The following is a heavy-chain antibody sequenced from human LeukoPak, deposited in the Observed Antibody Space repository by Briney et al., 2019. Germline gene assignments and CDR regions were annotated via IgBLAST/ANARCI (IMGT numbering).Heavy chain of an antibody. CDR3: ARAWERWPPAFDY. V-gene: IGHV4-59*01. J-gene: IGHJ4*02. CDR1: GGSISSYY. D-gene: IGHD1-26*01. Sequence: PSETLSLTCTVSGGSISSYYWSWIRQPPGKGLEWIGYIYYSGSTNYNPSLKSRVTISVDTSKNQFSLKLSSVTAADTAVYYCARAWERWPPAFDYWGQGTLVTVSS. CDR2: IYYSGST.